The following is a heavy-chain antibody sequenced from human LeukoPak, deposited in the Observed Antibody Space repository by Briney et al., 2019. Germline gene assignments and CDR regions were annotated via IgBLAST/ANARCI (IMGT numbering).Heavy chain of an antibody. CDR2: IYHSGKA. J-gene: IGHJ4*02. CDR3: ATTGSYSTDPFHY. CDR1: GAFISSGGFY. V-gene: IGHV4-30-2*01. Sequence: SETLSLTCTVSGAFISSGGFYWSWLRQPPGKGLEWIGYIYHSGKAYYNPSLESRVTISVDRSKNHFSLNLNSVTAADTSVYYCATTGSYSTDPFHYWGQGALVTVSS. D-gene: IGHD1-26*01.